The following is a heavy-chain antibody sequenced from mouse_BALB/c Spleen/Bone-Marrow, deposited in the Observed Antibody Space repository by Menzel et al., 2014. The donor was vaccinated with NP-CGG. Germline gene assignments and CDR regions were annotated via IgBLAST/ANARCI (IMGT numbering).Heavy chain of an antibody. CDR3: ARQTYYDYDGYFDY. Sequence: EVKLVESGGDLVKPGGSLKLSCAASGFTFSSYGMSWVRQTPDKRLEWVATISSGGSYTYYPDSVKGRFTISRDNAKNTLYLQMSSLKSEDTAMYYCARQTYYDYDGYFDYWGQGTTPTVSS. CDR2: ISSGGSYT. D-gene: IGHD2-4*01. J-gene: IGHJ2*01. CDR1: GFTFSSYG. V-gene: IGHV5-6*01.